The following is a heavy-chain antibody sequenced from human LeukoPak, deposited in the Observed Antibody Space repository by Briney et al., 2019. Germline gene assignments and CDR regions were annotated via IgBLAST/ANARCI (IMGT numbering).Heavy chain of an antibody. CDR1: GFTFSGSA. J-gene: IGHJ4*02. CDR3: AKASRLYFDWLYYFDY. V-gene: IGHV3-73*01. CDR2: IRSKANSYAT. Sequence: GGSLRLSCAASGFTFSGSAMHWVRQASGKGLEWVGRIRSKANSYATAYAASVKGRFTISRDDSKNTLYLQMNSLRAEDTAVYYCAKASRLYFDWLYYFDYWGQGTLVTVSS. D-gene: IGHD3-9*01.